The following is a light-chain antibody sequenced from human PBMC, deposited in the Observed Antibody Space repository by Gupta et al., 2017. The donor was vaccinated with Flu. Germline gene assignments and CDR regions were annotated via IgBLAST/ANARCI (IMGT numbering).Light chain of an antibody. CDR2: WAS. CDR1: QSVLYSSNNKNY. V-gene: IGKV4-1*01. Sequence: DIVLTRSPDSLAVSLGERATINCKSSQSVLYSSNNKNYLVWYQQKPGQPPRLLIYWASTRESGVPDRFSGSGVGTDFTLTINNLQAEDVAVYYCQQDYSTPYSFGQGTKLEIK. CDR3: QQDYSTPYS. J-gene: IGKJ2*03.